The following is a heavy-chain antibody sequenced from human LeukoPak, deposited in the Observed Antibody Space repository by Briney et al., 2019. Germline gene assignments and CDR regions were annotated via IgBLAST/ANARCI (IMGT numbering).Heavy chain of an antibody. Sequence: SETLSLTCTVSGGSISSYYWSWIRQPPGKALEWIGYIYYSGSTNYNPSLKSRVTISVDTSKNQFSLKLSSVTAADTAVYYCARPSSTSCYFCAFDTWGQGTMVTVSS. CDR1: GGSISSYY. D-gene: IGHD2-2*01. CDR3: ARPSSTSCYFCAFDT. J-gene: IGHJ3*02. CDR2: IYYSGST. V-gene: IGHV4-59*08.